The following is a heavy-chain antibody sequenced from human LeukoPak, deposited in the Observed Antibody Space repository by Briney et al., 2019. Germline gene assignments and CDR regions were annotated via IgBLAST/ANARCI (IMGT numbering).Heavy chain of an antibody. J-gene: IGHJ3*02. D-gene: IGHD1-26*01. CDR1: GGSISSSGYC. CDR2: IDYSGST. V-gene: IGHV4-39*07. CDR3: ARVGYSGSLSGSFDI. Sequence: SETLSLTCTVSGGSISSSGYCWGWIRQPPGKGLEWIGSIDYSGSTYYNASLKSRVTISVDTSKNQFSLKLSSVTAADTAVYYCARVGYSGSLSGSFDIWGQGTMVTVSS.